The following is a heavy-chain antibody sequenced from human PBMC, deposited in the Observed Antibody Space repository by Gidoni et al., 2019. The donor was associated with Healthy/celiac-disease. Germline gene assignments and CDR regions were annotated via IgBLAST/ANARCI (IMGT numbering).Heavy chain of an antibody. V-gene: IGHV3-23*01. D-gene: IGHD5-12*01. CDR2: ISGSGGNT. CDR1: GFTFSSYA. J-gene: IGHJ6*02. CDR3: AKDNGYNFYPH. Sequence: EVQLLESGGGLVQPGGSLRLSCAASGFTFSSYAMSWVRQAPGKGLEWVSVISGSGGNTYYADSVKGRFTISRDNSKNTLYLQMNSLRAEDTAVYYCAKDNGYNFYPHWGQGTTVTVSS.